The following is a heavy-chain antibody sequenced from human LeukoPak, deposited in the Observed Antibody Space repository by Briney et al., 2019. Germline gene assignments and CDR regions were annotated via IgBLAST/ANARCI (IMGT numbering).Heavy chain of an antibody. CDR1: GYTFTSYG. J-gene: IGHJ4*02. Sequence: ASVNVSCKASGYTFTSYGISWVRQAPGQGLEWMGWISAYNGNTNYAQKLQGRVTMTTDTSTSTAYMELRSLRSDDTAVYYCARGRGPYYYDSSGPDYWGQGTLVTVSS. D-gene: IGHD3-22*01. V-gene: IGHV1-18*01. CDR2: ISAYNGNT. CDR3: ARGRGPYYYDSSGPDY.